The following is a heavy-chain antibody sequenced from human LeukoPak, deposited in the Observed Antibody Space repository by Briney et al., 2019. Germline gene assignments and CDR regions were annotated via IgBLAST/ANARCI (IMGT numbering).Heavy chain of an antibody. CDR1: GGSFSGYY. V-gene: IGHV4-34*01. CDR3: ARGAPYCSGGSCYFDY. Sequence: PSETLSLTCAVYGGSFSGYYWSWIRQPPGKGLEWIGEINHSGSTNYNPSLKSRVTISVDTSKNQFSLKLSSVTAADTAVYYCARGAPYCSGGSCYFDYWGQGTLVTVSS. CDR2: INHSGST. D-gene: IGHD2-15*01. J-gene: IGHJ4*02.